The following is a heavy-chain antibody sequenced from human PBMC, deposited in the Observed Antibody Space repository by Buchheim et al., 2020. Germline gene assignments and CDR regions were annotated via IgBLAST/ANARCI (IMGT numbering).Heavy chain of an antibody. CDR2: ISYDGSNK. V-gene: IGHV3-30*18. CDR1: GFTFSSYG. J-gene: IGHJ6*02. CDR3: AKDSSVAGRRTYYYYGMDV. Sequence: QVQLVESGGGVVQPGRSLRLSCAASGFTFSSYGMHWVRQAPGKGLEWVAVISYDGSNKYYADSVKGRFTISRDNSKNTLYFQMNSLRAEDTAVYYCAKDSSVAGRRTYYYYGMDVWGQGTT. D-gene: IGHD2-21*01.